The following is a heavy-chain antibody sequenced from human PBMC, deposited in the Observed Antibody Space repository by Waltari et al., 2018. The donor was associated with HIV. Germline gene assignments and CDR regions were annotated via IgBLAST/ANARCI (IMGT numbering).Heavy chain of an antibody. CDR2: ISSSSSTI. CDR1: GFTFSSYS. D-gene: IGHD6-19*01. J-gene: IGHJ4*02. Sequence: EVQLVESGGGLVQPGGSLRLSCAASGFTFSSYSMNWVRQAPGKGLEWVSYISSSSSTIYYADSVKGRFTISRDNAKNSLYLQMNSLRDEDTAVYYCARDGIAVAGQGLGVDYWGQGTLVTVSS. CDR3: ARDGIAVAGQGLGVDY. V-gene: IGHV3-48*02.